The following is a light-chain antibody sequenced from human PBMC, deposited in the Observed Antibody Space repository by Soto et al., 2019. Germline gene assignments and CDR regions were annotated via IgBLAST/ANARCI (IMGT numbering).Light chain of an antibody. CDR3: RQRSNSSPIT. CDR1: QSVSTY. V-gene: IGKV3-11*01. Sequence: TVLTQALWTLSLSPEERAALSFRARQSVSTYLAWYQQKPCQAPRLLLHDASNRATGIPVRFSGSGAGTDFTLTIISREAKDDSADYYRQRSNSSPITFGPGPRLEIK. J-gene: IGKJ5*01. CDR2: DAS.